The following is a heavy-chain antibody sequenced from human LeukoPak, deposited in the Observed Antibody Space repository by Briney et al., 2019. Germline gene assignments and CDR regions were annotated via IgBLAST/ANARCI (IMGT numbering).Heavy chain of an antibody. V-gene: IGHV3-9*01. J-gene: IGHJ4*02. D-gene: IGHD3-22*01. Sequence: GRSLRLSCAASGFTFDDYAMHWVRQAPGKGLEWVSGISWNSGSIGYADSVKGRFTISRDNAKNSLYLQMNSLRAEDTALYYCAKSGWRTYYYDSSGYHDWGQGTLVTVSS. CDR1: GFTFDDYA. CDR2: ISWNSGSI. CDR3: AKSGWRTYYYDSSGYHD.